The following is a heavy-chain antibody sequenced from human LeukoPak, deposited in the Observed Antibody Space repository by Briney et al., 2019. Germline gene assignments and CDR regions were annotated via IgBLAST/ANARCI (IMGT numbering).Heavy chain of an antibody. J-gene: IGHJ4*02. CDR1: GFTFTNYA. CDR2: ISGSDGST. Sequence: PGGSLRLSCAASGFTFTNYAMSWVRQAPGKGLEWISAISGSDGSTYYSDSVKGRFTISRDNSKNTLYLQMNSLRAEDTAVYYCAKAFDRLPPPVEWAGTDYWGQGTLVTVSS. V-gene: IGHV3-23*01. D-gene: IGHD6-19*01. CDR3: AKAFDRLPPPVEWAGTDY.